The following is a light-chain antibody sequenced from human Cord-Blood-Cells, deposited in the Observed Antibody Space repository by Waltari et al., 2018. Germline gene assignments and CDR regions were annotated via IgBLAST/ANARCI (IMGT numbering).Light chain of an antibody. Sequence: QSALTQPRSVSGSPGQSVTISCTGTSSDVGGYTYVSWYQQHPGNAPKLMIYDVSTRPSGVPDRFSGSKSGNTASLTISGLQAEDEADYYCCSYAGSYTWVFGGGTKLTVL. J-gene: IGLJ3*02. CDR1: SSDVGGYTY. V-gene: IGLV2-11*01. CDR3: CSYAGSYTWV. CDR2: DVS.